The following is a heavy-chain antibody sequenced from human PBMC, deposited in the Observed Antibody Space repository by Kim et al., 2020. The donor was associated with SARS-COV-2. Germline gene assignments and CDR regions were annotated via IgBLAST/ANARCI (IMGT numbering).Heavy chain of an antibody. CDR2: IYYSGST. D-gene: IGHD3-3*01. J-gene: IGHJ5*02. V-gene: IGHV4-39*01. CDR1: GGSISSSSYY. CDR3: ASQIRVLEWLALSRYFCDNWFDP. Sequence: SETLSLTCTVSGGSISSSSYYWGWIRQPPGKGLEWIGSIYYSGSTYYNPSLKSRVTISVDTSKNQFSLKLSSVTAADTAVYYCASQIRVLEWLALSRYFCDNWFDPWGQGTLVTVSS.